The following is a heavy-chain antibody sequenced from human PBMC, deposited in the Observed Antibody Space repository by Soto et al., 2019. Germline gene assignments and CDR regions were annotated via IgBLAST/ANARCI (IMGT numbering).Heavy chain of an antibody. CDR1: GYTFTSYG. CDR2: ISAYNGNT. V-gene: IGHV1-18*01. J-gene: IGHJ6*02. CDR3: ARDPYSSSWYGGGGYYCYGMDV. Sequence: ASVKVSCKASGYTFTSYGISWVRQAPGQGLEWMGWISAYNGNTNYAQKLQGRVTMTTDTSTSTAYMELRSLRSDDTAVYYCARDPYSSSWYGGGGYYCYGMDVWGQGTTVTVSS. D-gene: IGHD6-13*01.